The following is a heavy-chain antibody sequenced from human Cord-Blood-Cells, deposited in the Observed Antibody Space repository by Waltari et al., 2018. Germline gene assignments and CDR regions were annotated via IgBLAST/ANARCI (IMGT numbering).Heavy chain of an antibody. D-gene: IGHD1-26*01. CDR2: INPNSGGT. CDR3: AHSSSGSTTGYAFDI. J-gene: IGHJ3*02. V-gene: IGHV1-2*02. CDR1: GYTFTGYS. Sequence: QVQLVQYGAEVKKPGASVKVSCKASGYTFTGYSMHWVRQAPGQGLEWMGWINPNSGGTNYAQKFQGRVTMTRDTSISTAYMELSRLRSDDTAVYYCAHSSSGSTTGYAFDIWGQGTMVTVSS.